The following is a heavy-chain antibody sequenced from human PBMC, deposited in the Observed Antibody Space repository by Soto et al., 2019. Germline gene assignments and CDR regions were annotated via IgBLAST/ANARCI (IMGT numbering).Heavy chain of an antibody. V-gene: IGHV4-39*01. CDR2: VRYSGST. D-gene: IGHD4-17*01. Sequence: PSETLSLTCTVSGGSISGSSYYWGWIRQPPGKGLECIGSVRYSGSTDYNPSLKSRVTISVDTSKNQFSLKLTSVTAADTAVYFCASFSGATYGDYGGGINYWGQGTLVTV. J-gene: IGHJ4*02. CDR3: ASFSGATYGDYGGGINY. CDR1: GGSISGSSYY.